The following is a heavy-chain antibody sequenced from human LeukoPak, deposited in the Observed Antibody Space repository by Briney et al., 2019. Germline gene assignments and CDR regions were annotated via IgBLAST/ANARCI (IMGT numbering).Heavy chain of an antibody. CDR2: IYYTGQT. Sequence: PSETLSLTCTVSGDSMSGYHWSWIRQPPGKGLEWIAYIYYTGQTNYNPSLKSRVTISLDTSKNQFSLTLTSVTAADTAVYYCVRLSVVSPHRYFDLWGRGTLVTVSS. J-gene: IGHJ2*01. V-gene: IGHV4-59*08. CDR1: GDSMSGYH. CDR3: VRLSVVSPHRYFDL. D-gene: IGHD4-23*01.